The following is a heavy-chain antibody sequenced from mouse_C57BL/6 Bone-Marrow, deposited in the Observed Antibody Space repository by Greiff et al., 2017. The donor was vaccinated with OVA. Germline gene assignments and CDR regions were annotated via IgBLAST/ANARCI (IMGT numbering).Heavy chain of an antibody. Sequence: VQLQQSGAELVKPGASVKLSCTASGFNFKDYYMHWVKQRTEQGLEWIGRIDPEDGETNYTPKFKGKATITADTSSNTAYLQLSSLTSEDSAVSYSDGWGYGRDYWGQGTTLTVSS. J-gene: IGHJ2*01. D-gene: IGHD1-1*01. CDR1: GFNFKDYY. V-gene: IGHV14-2*01. CDR3: DGWGYGRDY. CDR2: IDPEDGET.